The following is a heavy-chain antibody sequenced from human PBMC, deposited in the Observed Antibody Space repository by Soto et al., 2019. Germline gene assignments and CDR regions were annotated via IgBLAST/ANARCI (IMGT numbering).Heavy chain of an antibody. Sequence: TSETLSLTCTVSGGSISSGAHYWSWIRQHPGKGLEWIGYIYSSGSTYYNPSLKSRVTISFDTSKNQFSLKLNSVTAADTAVYYCAREEGYCTGGSCYPSGDYWGQGTLVTVSS. J-gene: IGHJ4*02. CDR2: IYSSGST. CDR3: AREEGYCTGGSCYPSGDY. V-gene: IGHV4-31*02. CDR1: GGSISSGAHY. D-gene: IGHD2-15*01.